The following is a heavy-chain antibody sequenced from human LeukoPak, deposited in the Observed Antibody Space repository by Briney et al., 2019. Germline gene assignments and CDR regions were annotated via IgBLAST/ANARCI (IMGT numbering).Heavy chain of an antibody. V-gene: IGHV3-23*05. CDR2: IDKSGYGT. CDR1: GFTFSDNY. J-gene: IGHJ3*02. CDR3: AKGYAFDI. Sequence: GGSLRLSCAASGFTFSDNYMSWVRQAPGQRLEWVAGIDKSGYGTFYADSVKGRFTISRDNSKNTLYLQMNSLRAEDTAVYYCAKGYAFDIWGQGTMVTVSS.